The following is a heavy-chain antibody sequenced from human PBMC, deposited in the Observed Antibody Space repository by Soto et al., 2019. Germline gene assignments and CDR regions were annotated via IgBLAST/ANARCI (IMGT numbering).Heavy chain of an antibody. D-gene: IGHD5-18*01. CDR1: GFTFSSYE. V-gene: IGHV3-48*03. CDR3: DPTGYSYGYYFDY. CDR2: ISSSGSTI. J-gene: IGHJ4*02. Sequence: GGSLRLSCAASGFTFSSYEMNWVRQAPGKGLEWVSYISSSGSTIYYADSVKGRFTISRDNAKNSLYLQMNSLRAEDTAVYYCDPTGYSYGYYFDYWGQGTLVTVPQ.